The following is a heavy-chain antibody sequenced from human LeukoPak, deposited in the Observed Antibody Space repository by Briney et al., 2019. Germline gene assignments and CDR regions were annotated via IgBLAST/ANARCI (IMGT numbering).Heavy chain of an antibody. CDR3: ARVPLLYGSGSYYYYYMDV. CDR1: GGSISSYY. CDR2: IYTSGST. V-gene: IGHV4-4*07. J-gene: IGHJ6*03. D-gene: IGHD3-10*01. Sequence: SETLSLTCTVSGGSISSYYWSWIRQPAGKGLEWIGRIYTSGSTNYNPSLKSRVTMSVDTSKNQFSLKLSSVTAADTAVYYCARVPLLYGSGSYYYYYMDVWGKGTTVTISS.